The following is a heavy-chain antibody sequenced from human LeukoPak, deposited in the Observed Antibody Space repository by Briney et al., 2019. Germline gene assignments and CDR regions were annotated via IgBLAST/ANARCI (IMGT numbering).Heavy chain of an antibody. V-gene: IGHV1-2*02. CDR3: ARGIAARLGTYYY. CDR1: GYTFTGYY. J-gene: IGHJ4*02. CDR2: INPDSGGT. Sequence: ASVKVSCKASGYTFTGYYMHWVRQAPGQGLEWMGWINPDSGGTNYAQKFQGRVTMTRDTSISTAYMELSRLRSDDTAVYYCARGIAARLGTYYYWGQGTLVTVSS. D-gene: IGHD6-6*01.